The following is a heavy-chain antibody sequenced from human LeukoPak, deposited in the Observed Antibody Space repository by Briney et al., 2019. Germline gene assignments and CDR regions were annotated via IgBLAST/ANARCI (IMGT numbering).Heavy chain of an antibody. CDR2: IYHNGNT. CDR3: ARVRYNYGDSDY. D-gene: IGHD5-18*01. J-gene: IGHJ4*02. V-gene: IGHV4-38-2*01. Sequence: SETLSLTCAVSGYSISSGYYWGWIRQPPGKGLEWIGTIYHNGNTYYNPTLKSRVTISVDTSKNQFSLKLSSVTAADTAVYYCARVRYNYGDSDYWGQGTLVTVSS. CDR1: GYSISSGYY.